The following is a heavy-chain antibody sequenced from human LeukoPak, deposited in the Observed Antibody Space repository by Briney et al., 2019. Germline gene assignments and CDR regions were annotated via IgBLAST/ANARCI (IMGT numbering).Heavy chain of an antibody. V-gene: IGHV3-15*01. Sequence: GGSLRLSCAASGFTFSNAWMTWVRQAPGKGLEWVGRIKSKPDGGTTDYAAPAKGRFTISRDDSKNTLYLQMNSLRAEDTAVYYWTTLSYDIHYWGQGTLVTVSS. CDR1: GFTFSNAW. J-gene: IGHJ4*02. CDR2: IKSKPDGGTT. CDR3: TTLSYDIHY. D-gene: IGHD3-9*01.